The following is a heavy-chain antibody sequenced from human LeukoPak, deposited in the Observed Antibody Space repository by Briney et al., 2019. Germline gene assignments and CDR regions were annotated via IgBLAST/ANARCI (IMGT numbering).Heavy chain of an antibody. CDR2: IYYSGST. D-gene: IGHD3-10*01. Sequence: SETLSLTCTVSGGSISSSSYYWGWIRQPPGKGLEWIGSIYYSGSTYYNPSLKSRVTISVDTSKNQFSLKLSSVTAADTAVYYCARDGYYYGSGSYYNVVWFDPWGQGTLVTVSS. J-gene: IGHJ5*02. V-gene: IGHV4-39*07. CDR1: GGSISSSSYY. CDR3: ARDGYYYGSGSYYNVVWFDP.